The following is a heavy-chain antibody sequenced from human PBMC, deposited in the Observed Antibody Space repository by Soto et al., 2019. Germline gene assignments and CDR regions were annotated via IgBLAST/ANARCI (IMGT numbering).Heavy chain of an antibody. CDR3: VKGPCSFWSGYPSLDY. V-gene: IGHV3-23*01. D-gene: IGHD3-3*01. CDR1: GFTFSSYS. Sequence: PGGSVRLSCAASGFTFSSYSMSWVRQAPGKGPEWVSVIGASGRSTFYPDSVKGRFTISRDNSKNTLYLQMNSLRVDDTATYYCVKGPCSFWSGYPSLDYWGQGTLVTVSS. J-gene: IGHJ4*02. CDR2: IGASGRST.